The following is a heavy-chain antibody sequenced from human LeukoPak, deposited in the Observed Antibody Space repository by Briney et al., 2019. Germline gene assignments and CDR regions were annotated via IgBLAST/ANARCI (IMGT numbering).Heavy chain of an antibody. CDR1: GGSISSYY. V-gene: IGHV4-59*01. CDR2: IYYSGST. Sequence: PSETLSLTCTVSGGSISSYYWSWIRQPPGKGLEWIGYIYYSGSTKYKPSLKSRVAISVDTSKNQFSVKLSSVTAADTAVYYCARGRFLDAFDIWGQGTMVTVSS. CDR3: ARGRFLDAFDI. D-gene: IGHD3-3*01. J-gene: IGHJ3*02.